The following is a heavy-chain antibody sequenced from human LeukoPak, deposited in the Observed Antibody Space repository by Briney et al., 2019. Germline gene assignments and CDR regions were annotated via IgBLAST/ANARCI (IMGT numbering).Heavy chain of an antibody. CDR3: ARSDDYNSRNVFNY. Sequence: PGGSLRLSCAASGFTFSSYGMHWVRQAPGKGLEWVAFIRSDGSNKYYADSVKGRFTISRDNSKNTLYRQMNSLRAEDTALYYCARSDDYNSRNVFNYWGQGTLVTVSS. J-gene: IGHJ4*02. CDR2: IRSDGSNK. CDR1: GFTFSSYG. V-gene: IGHV3-30*02. D-gene: IGHD5-24*01.